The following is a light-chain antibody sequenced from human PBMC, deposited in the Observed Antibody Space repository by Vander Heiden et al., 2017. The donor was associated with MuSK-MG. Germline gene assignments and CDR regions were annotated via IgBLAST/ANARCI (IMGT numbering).Light chain of an antibody. CDR1: QSVSSSY. CDR2: GAS. Sequence: EIVLTQSPGTLSLSPGERATLSCRASQSVSSSYLAWYQQKPGQAPRLLIYGASSRATGIPERLSGSGAGTDFTLTIIRREPEDFAVYYGQQYGSSITLGKGTGLKIK. V-gene: IGKV3-20*01. CDR3: QQYGSSIT. J-gene: IGKJ5*01.